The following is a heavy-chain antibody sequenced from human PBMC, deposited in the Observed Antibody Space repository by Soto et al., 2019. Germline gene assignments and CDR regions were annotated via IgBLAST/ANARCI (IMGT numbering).Heavy chain of an antibody. CDR2: ISYDGSNK. Sequence: GGSLRLSCAASGFTFSSYGMHWVRQAPGKGLEWVAVISYDGSNKYYADSVKGRFTISRDNSKNTLYLQMNSLRAEDTAVYYCAKGDYIAVADWEAFDIWGQGTMVTVS. J-gene: IGHJ3*02. V-gene: IGHV3-30*18. CDR1: GFTFSSYG. CDR3: AKGDYIAVADWEAFDI. D-gene: IGHD6-19*01.